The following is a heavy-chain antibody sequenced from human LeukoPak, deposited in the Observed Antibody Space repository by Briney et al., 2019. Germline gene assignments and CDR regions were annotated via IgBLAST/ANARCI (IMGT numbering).Heavy chain of an antibody. CDR2: IYYSGST. D-gene: IGHD5-12*01. CDR3: ARVGASGYSGYDFDY. Sequence: SETLSLTCTVSRASISSYYWSWIRQPPGKGLEWIGYIYYSGSTNYNPSLKSRLTISVDTSKNQFSLKLSSVTAADTAVYYCARVGASGYSGYDFDYWGQGTLVTVSS. CDR1: RASISSYY. V-gene: IGHV4-59*12. J-gene: IGHJ4*02.